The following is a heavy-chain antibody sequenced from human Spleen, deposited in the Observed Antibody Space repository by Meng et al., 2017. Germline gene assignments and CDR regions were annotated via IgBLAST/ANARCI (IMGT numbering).Heavy chain of an antibody. CDR3: VSGLYGSEGFSQNLFDP. Sequence: QVQLVQSGAEVKQPGASVKVSCKASGYTFTGYYMNWVRQAPGQGLEWMGRISPNSGVTNHAQKFQGRITMTRDISITTAYMELSELRSDDTAVYYCVSGLYGSEGFSQNLFDPWGQGTLVTVSS. J-gene: IGHJ5*02. V-gene: IGHV1-2*06. CDR1: GYTFTGYY. D-gene: IGHD3-10*01. CDR2: ISPNSGVT.